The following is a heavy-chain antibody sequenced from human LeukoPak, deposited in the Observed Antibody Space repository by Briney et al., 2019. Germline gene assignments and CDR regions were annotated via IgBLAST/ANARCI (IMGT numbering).Heavy chain of an antibody. CDR2: INPNSGGT. J-gene: IGHJ3*02. Sequence: ASVKVSCKASGYTFTGYYMHWVRQAPGQGLEWMGWINPNSGGTNYAQKFQGRGTMTRDTSISTAYMELSRLRSDDTAVYHCARGGYDRFAFDIWGQGTMVTVSS. D-gene: IGHD5-12*01. V-gene: IGHV1-2*02. CDR3: ARGGYDRFAFDI. CDR1: GYTFTGYY.